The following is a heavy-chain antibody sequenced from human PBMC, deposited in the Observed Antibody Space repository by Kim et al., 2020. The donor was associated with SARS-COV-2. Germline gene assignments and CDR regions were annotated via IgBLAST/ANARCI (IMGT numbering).Heavy chain of an antibody. D-gene: IGHD1-7*01. J-gene: IGHJ4*02. CDR1: GFTFSIYT. V-gene: IGHV3-21*01. Sequence: GGSLRLSCAASGFTFSIYTVKWVRQAPGKGLEWVSSISSSSSDIYYADSVKGRFTISRDNAKNSLYLQMNSLRAEDTAVYYCARARAGEDWDYGHCFDYWGQGTLVTVSS. CDR3: ARARAGEDWDYGHCFDY. CDR2: ISSSSSDI.